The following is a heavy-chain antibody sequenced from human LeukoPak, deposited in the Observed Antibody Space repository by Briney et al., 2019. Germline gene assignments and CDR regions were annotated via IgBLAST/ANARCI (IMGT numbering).Heavy chain of an antibody. CDR1: GGSISSYY. J-gene: IGHJ4*02. CDR3: ARHPHYGSGSYYPIFDY. CDR2: IYYSGST. D-gene: IGHD3-10*01. Sequence: SETLSLTCAVYGGSISSYYWSCIRQPPGKGLEWIGYIYYSGSTNYNPSLKSRVTISVDTSKNQFSLKLSSVTAADTAVYYCARHPHYGSGSYYPIFDYWGQGTLVTVSS. V-gene: IGHV4-59*08.